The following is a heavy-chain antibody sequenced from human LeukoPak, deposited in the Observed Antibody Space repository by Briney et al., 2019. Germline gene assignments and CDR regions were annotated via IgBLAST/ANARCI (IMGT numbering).Heavy chain of an antibody. CDR1: GFTFKNYA. D-gene: IGHD3-10*01. J-gene: IGHJ6*03. CDR2: IRDSGNST. V-gene: IGHV3-23*01. Sequence: GGSLRLSCVVSGFTFKNYAMSWVRQAPGKGLEWVSTIRDSGNSTDYADSVKGRFTISRDNSKNTLYLQMNSLRAEDTAVYSCARDRVPPASGVFTYYMDVWGKGTTVIVSS. CDR3: ARDRVPPASGVFTYYMDV.